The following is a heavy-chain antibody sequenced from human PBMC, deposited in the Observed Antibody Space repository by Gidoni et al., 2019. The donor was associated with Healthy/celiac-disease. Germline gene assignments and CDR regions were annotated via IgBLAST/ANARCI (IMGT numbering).Heavy chain of an antibody. CDR2: ISAYNGNT. CDR1: GYTFTSYG. CDR3: AREVGIVVVPAAKGAAYGMDV. D-gene: IGHD2-2*03. V-gene: IGHV1-18*01. J-gene: IGHJ6*02. Sequence: QVQLVQSGAEVKKPGASVTVSCKASGYTFTSYGISWVRQAPGQGLQWMGWISAYNGNTNYAQKLQGRVTMTTDTSTSTAYMELRSLRSDDTAVYYCAREVGIVVVPAAKGAAYGMDVWGQGTTVTVSS.